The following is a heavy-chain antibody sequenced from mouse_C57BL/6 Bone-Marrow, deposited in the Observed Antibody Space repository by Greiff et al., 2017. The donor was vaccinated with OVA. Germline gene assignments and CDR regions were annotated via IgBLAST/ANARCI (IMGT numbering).Heavy chain of an antibody. J-gene: IGHJ2*01. D-gene: IGHD2-3*01. V-gene: IGHV1-15*01. CDR3: TRDGYYDFDY. CDR1: GYTFTDYE. Sequence: QVHVKQSGAELVRPGASVTLSCKASGYTFTDYEMHWVKQTPVHGLEWIGAIDPETGGTAYNQKFKGKVILTADKSSSTAYMELRSLTSEDSAVYYCTRDGYYDFDYWGQGTTLTVSS. CDR2: IDPETGGT.